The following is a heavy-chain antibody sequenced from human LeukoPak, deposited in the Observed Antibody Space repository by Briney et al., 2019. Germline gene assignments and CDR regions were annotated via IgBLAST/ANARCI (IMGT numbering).Heavy chain of an antibody. J-gene: IGHJ4*02. V-gene: IGHV3-30*04. Sequence: GGSLRLSCAASGFTFSSYAMHWVRQAPGKGLEWVAVISYDGSNKYYADSVKGRFTISRDNSKNTLYLQMNSLRAEDTAVYYCAGDPSYYGDYVGPHPGDYWGQGTLVTVSS. D-gene: IGHD4-17*01. CDR2: ISYDGSNK. CDR1: GFTFSSYA. CDR3: AGDPSYYGDYVGPHPGDY.